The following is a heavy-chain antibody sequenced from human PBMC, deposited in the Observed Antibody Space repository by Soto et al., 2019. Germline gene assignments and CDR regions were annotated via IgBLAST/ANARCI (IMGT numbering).Heavy chain of an antibody. J-gene: IGHJ1*01. CDR1: GYLFTAYS. CDR3: AREENCSGGTCYSEYFHR. V-gene: IGHV1-46*01. CDR2: VNPSGGST. Sequence: ASVKVSCKASGYLFTAYSMHWVRLAPGQGLEWMGVVNPSGGSTKYAQDFQGRVTMTRDTSTTTIYMELSSLRSDDTAIYYCAREENCSGGTCYSEYFHRWGQGTLVTVS. D-gene: IGHD2-15*01.